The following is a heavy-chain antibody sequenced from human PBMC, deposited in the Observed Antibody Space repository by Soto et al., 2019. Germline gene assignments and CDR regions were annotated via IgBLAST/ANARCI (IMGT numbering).Heavy chain of an antibody. J-gene: IGHJ4*02. CDR2: ISRSGDRT. CDR3: ARARCSSGQCYYFDY. Sequence: EVQLVESGEGLVQPGGSLRLSCAASGFNFSSYNIHWIRQAPGKGLEFVSAISRSGDRTYYADSVKGRFTITRDNSKNTVWLQMGSLRAEDMAVYYCARARCSSGQCYYFDYWGRGALVSVSS. V-gene: IGHV3-64*02. D-gene: IGHD2-15*01. CDR1: GFNFSSYN.